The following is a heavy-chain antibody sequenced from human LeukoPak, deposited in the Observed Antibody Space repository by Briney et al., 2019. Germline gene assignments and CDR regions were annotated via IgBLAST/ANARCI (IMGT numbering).Heavy chain of an antibody. CDR2: IYTSGST. J-gene: IGHJ5*02. Sequence: SETLSLTCTVSGDSISSYYWSWIRQPAGKGLEWIGRIYTSGSTNYNPSLKSRVTMSVDTSKNQFSLKLSSVTAADTAVYYCARDCSGGSCYLGYNWFDPWGQGTPVTVSS. V-gene: IGHV4-4*07. D-gene: IGHD2-15*01. CDR1: GDSISSYY. CDR3: ARDCSGGSCYLGYNWFDP.